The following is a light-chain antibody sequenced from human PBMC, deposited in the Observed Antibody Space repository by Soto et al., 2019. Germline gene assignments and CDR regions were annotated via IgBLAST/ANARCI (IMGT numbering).Light chain of an antibody. CDR2: GAS. J-gene: IGKJ2*01. Sequence: ETVVTQSPATLSVSPGERATLSCRASQSVTTNLAWYQQKSGQAPRLLIYGASTRATGVPARFSGSGSGTEFTLTISSLRSEDFAVYYCQQYNDWPPYTFGQGTKVDIK. CDR3: QQYNDWPPYT. CDR1: QSVTTN. V-gene: IGKV3-15*01.